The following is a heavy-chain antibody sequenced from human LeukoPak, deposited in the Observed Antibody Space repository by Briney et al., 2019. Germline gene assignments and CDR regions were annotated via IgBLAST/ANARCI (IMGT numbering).Heavy chain of an antibody. CDR1: GYPFASYG. CDR3: ARDSGYSSGWYRPGLDY. D-gene: IGHD6-19*01. V-gene: IGHV1-18*01. CDR2: ISAYKGNT. J-gene: IGHJ4*02. Sequence: ASVKVSCKASGYPFASYGISWVRQAPGQGLEWMGWISAYKGNTNYAQKFQGRVTMTTDTSTSTAYMELRSLRSDDTAVYYCARDSGYSSGWYRPGLDYWGQGTLVTVSS.